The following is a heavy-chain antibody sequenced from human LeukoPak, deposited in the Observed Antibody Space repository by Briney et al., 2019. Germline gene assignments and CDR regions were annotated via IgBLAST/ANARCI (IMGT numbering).Heavy chain of an antibody. J-gene: IGHJ3*02. CDR1: GGSISSYY. Sequence: SETLSLTCTVSGGSISSYYWSWIRQPPGKGPEWIGYIYYSGSTNYNPSLKSRVTISVDTSKNQFSLKLSSVTAADTAVYYCARLMWSSSDAFDIWGQGTMVTVSS. D-gene: IGHD1-26*01. CDR3: ARLMWSSSDAFDI. V-gene: IGHV4-59*08. CDR2: IYYSGST.